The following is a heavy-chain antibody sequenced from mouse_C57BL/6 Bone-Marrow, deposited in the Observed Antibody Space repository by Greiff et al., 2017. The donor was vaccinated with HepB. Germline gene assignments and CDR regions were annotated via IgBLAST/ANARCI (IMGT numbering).Heavy chain of an antibody. Sequence: EVQLQQSGPELVKPGASVKISCKASGYTFTDYYMNWVKQSHGKSLEWIGDINPNNGGTSYNQKFKGKATLTVDKSSSTAYMELRSLTSEDSAVYYCARRGDGYLYYFDYWGQGTTLTVSS. CDR2: INPNNGGT. CDR1: GYTFTDYY. CDR3: ARRGDGYLYYFDY. J-gene: IGHJ2*01. D-gene: IGHD2-3*01. V-gene: IGHV1-26*01.